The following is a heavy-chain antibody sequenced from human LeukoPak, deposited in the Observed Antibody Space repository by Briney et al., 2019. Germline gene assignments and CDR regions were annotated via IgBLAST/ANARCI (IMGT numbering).Heavy chain of an antibody. V-gene: IGHV4-59*08. Sequence: SETLSLTRTVSGGSISSYYWSWIRQPPGKGLEWIGYIYYSGSTNYNPSLKSRVTISVDTSKNQFSLKLSSVTAADTAVYYCARLPRYYDSSGYSHYFQHWGQGTLVTVSS. CDR3: ARLPRYYDSSGYSHYFQH. CDR2: IYYSGST. J-gene: IGHJ1*01. D-gene: IGHD3-22*01. CDR1: GGSISSYY.